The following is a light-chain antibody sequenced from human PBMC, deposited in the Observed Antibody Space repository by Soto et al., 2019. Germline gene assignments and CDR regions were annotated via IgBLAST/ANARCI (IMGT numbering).Light chain of an antibody. J-gene: IGKJ5*01. Sequence: EILLTQSPGTLSLSPGERSTLSCSASQSVRSTHLAWYQLKPGQAPRLFIYGASSRATGIPDRFSGSGSGTDFTLTISRLEPEDFAVYICQQYGTSPRTFGQGTRLEIK. CDR3: QQYGTSPRT. CDR2: GAS. CDR1: QSVRSTH. V-gene: IGKV3-20*01.